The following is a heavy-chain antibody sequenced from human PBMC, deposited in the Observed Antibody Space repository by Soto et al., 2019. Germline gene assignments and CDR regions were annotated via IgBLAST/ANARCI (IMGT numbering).Heavy chain of an antibody. V-gene: IGHV4-39*01. Sequence: QLQLQESGPGLVKPSETLSLTCTVSGGSISSSSYYWGWIRQPPGKGLEWIGSIYYSGSTYYNPSLKSRVTISVDTSKDKFSLKLSSVTAADTAVYYCARHQFAQYSGYDFFFDRWGQGTLVTVSS. CDR3: ARHQFAQYSGYDFFFDR. CDR1: GGSISSSSYY. D-gene: IGHD5-12*01. CDR2: IYYSGST. J-gene: IGHJ4*02.